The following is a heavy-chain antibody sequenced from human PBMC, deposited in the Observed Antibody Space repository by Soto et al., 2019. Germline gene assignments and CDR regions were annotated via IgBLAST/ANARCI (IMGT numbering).Heavy chain of an antibody. J-gene: IGHJ5*02. D-gene: IGHD6-6*01. Sequence: QVHLQESGPRLVKPSQTLSLTCAVSGGSINNGGFYWSWIRQTPGKGLEWIGYIYYSGSTNYNPPLKSRVTVSVDTSENQFSLTLTSVPAADTAVYYCVREAARRDQFDAWGQGTLVTVSS. CDR1: GGSINNGGFY. CDR2: IYYSGST. CDR3: VREAARRDQFDA. V-gene: IGHV4-31*11.